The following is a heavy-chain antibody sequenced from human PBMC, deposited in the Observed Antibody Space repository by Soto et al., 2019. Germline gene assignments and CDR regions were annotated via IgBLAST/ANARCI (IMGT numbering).Heavy chain of an antibody. D-gene: IGHD5-12*01. CDR3: ATQPIVATPVFDY. CDR1: GGSISSGDYY. CDR2: LYYSGST. V-gene: IGHV4-30-4*01. Sequence: QVQLQESGPGLVKPSQTLSLTCTVSGGSISSGDYYWSWIRQPPGKGLEWIGYLYYSGSTYYNPSLKSRVTISVDTSKNQFARKLSSVTAADTAVDYCATQPIVATPVFDYWGQGTLVTVSS. J-gene: IGHJ4*02.